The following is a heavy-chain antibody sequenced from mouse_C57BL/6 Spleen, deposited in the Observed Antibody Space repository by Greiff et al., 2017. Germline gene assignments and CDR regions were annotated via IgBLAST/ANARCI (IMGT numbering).Heavy chain of an antibody. CDR1: GYAFSSSW. CDR3: ARSPFNYYFDY. J-gene: IGHJ2*01. CDR2: IYPGDGDT. D-gene: IGHD4-1*02. V-gene: IGHV1-82*01. Sequence: VQLQESGPELVKPGASVKISCKASGYAFSSSWMNWVKQRPGKGLEWIGRIYPGDGDTNYNGKFKGKATLTADKSSSTAYMQLSSLTSEDSAVYFCARSPFNYYFDYWGQGTTLTVSS.